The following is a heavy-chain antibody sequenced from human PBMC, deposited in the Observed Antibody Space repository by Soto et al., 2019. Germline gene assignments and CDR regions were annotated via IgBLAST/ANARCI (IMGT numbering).Heavy chain of an antibody. D-gene: IGHD1-1*01. Sequence: LRLSCVASGFTFDTYGIHWVRQVPGKGLQWVALISYEGSNTYYADSVRGRFTISRDNSKNTLYLQMNTLRPEDTGVYYCARVTPGNNLYYFSGLDFWGQGTSVTVS. CDR3: ARVTPGNNLYYFSGLDF. CDR1: GFTFDTYG. J-gene: IGHJ6*02. V-gene: IGHV3-30*03. CDR2: ISYEGSNT.